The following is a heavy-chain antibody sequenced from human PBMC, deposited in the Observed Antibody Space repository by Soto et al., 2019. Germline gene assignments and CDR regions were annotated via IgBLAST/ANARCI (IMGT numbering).Heavy chain of an antibody. Sequence: PSETLSLTCTVSGGSMSSGIYYWSWIRQPPGKGLECIGCTSYSGTTYYNPSLKSRVSMSVDTSKNQFSLNLSSVTAADTAVYYCARNYGPGYTFDYWGQGTLVTVSS. CDR3: ARNYGPGYTFDY. D-gene: IGHD3-10*01. CDR2: TSYSGTT. J-gene: IGHJ4*02. V-gene: IGHV4-30-4*01. CDR1: GGSMSSGIYY.